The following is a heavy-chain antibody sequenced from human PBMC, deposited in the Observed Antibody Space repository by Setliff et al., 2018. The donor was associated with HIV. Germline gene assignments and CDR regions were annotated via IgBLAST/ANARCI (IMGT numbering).Heavy chain of an antibody. Sequence: GGSLRLSCAASGFTFRDHYMDWVRQAPGKGLEWVGRSRNKANSYSTDYAASVKGRFTISRDVSKKSLFLQMNSRKTEDTAVYYCTREFAFGRVLAINWFDPWGQGTLVTVSS. J-gene: IGHJ5*02. V-gene: IGHV3-72*01. CDR1: GFTFRDHY. D-gene: IGHD3-16*01. CDR2: SRNKANSYST. CDR3: TREFAFGRVLAINWFDP.